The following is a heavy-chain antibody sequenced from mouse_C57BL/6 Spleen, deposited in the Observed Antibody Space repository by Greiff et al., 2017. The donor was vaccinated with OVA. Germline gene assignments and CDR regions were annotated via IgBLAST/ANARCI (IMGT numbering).Heavy chain of an antibody. CDR1: GFTFTTYA. V-gene: IGHV10-3*01. CDR3: VRDDDYDGFAY. CDR2: IRSKSSNYAK. J-gene: IGHJ3*01. D-gene: IGHD2-4*01. Sequence: EVQGVESGGGLVQPKGSLKLSCAASGFTFTTYAMHWVRQAPGQGLEWVARIRSKSSNYAKYYADSVKDRFTISRDDSQSMLYLQMNNLKTEDTAMYYCVRDDDYDGFAYWGQGTLVTVSA.